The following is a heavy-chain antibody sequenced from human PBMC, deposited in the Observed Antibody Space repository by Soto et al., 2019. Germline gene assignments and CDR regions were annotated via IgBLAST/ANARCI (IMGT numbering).Heavy chain of an antibody. Sequence: PSETPSLTCAVSGGSISSSNWWSWVRQPPGKGXEXIXXXYXNXXXYXXXXLKVRLTISVDTYKNQYSLELSSVTAADTAVYYCARRVLIAVAPTWGQGILVTVSS. CDR1: GGSISSSNW. D-gene: IGHD6-19*01. CDR2: XYXNXXX. CDR3: ARRVLIAVAPT. V-gene: IGHV4-4*02. J-gene: IGHJ4*02.